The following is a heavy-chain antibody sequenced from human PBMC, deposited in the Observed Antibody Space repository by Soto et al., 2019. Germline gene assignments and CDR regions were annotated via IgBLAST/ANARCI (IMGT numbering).Heavy chain of an antibody. D-gene: IGHD3-22*01. CDR2: IIPILGIA. V-gene: IGHV1-69*08. Sequence: QVQLVQSGAEVKKPGSSVKVSCKASGGTFSSYTISWVRQAPGQGLEWMGRIIPILGIANYAQKFQGRGTITADKSTSTAYMELSSLRSEDTAVYYCARDSYYDSSGTRGLDIWGQGTMVIVSS. CDR1: GGTFSSYT. CDR3: ARDSYYDSSGTRGLDI. J-gene: IGHJ3*02.